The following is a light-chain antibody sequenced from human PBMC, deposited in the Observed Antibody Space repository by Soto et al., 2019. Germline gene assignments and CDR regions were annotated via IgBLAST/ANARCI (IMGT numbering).Light chain of an antibody. J-gene: IGLJ2*01. CDR2: GVS. CDR3: RSYTSSSTLLV. V-gene: IGLV2-14*01. CDR1: SSDVGGYNY. Sequence: QFALTQPASVSGSPGQSITISCTGTSSDVGGYNYVSWYQQHQGKAPKLKIYGVSNRPSGVSNRFSGSKSGNTAALTISGLPAEDGADCLCRSYTSSSTLLVFGGGTQVTVL.